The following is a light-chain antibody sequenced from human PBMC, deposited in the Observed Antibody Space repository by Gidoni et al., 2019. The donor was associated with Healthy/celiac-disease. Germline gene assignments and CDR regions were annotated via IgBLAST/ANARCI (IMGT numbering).Light chain of an antibody. CDR3: QQSYSTPPT. J-gene: IGKJ4*01. Sequence: IQMTPSPSSLSASVGDRVTITCRASQSISSYLNWYQQKPGKAPKLLIYAASSLQSGVPSRFSGSGSGTDFTLTISSLQPEDFATYYCQQSYSTPPTFGGGTKLEIK. V-gene: IGKV1-39*01. CDR1: QSISSY. CDR2: AAS.